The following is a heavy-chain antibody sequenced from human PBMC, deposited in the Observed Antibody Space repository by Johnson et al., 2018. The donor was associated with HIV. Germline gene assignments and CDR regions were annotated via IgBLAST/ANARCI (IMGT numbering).Heavy chain of an antibody. Sequence: QAQLVESGGGVVQPGRSLRLSCAASGFTFSSYAMHWVRQAPGKGLEWVAVISYDGSNKYYADSVKGRFTISRDNSKNTLYLQMNSLRAEDTAVYYCARELESGGVVIGPCAFDIWGQGTMVTVSS. CDR2: ISYDGSNK. CDR1: GFTFSSYA. V-gene: IGHV3-30*04. D-gene: IGHD2-21*01. J-gene: IGHJ3*02. CDR3: ARELESGGVVIGPCAFDI.